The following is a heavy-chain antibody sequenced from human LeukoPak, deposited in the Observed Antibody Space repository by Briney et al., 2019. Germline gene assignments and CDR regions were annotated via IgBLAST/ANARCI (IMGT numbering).Heavy chain of an antibody. CDR1: GGSFSGYY. J-gene: IGHJ4*02. CDR3: ARAFLVRYPPEEYSFDY. D-gene: IGHD2/OR15-2a*01. Sequence: PSETLSLTCAVYGGSFSGYYWSWIRQPPGKGLEWIGYIYYSGSTNYNPSLKSRVTISVDTSKNQFSLKLSFVTAADTAVYYCARAFLVRYPPEEYSFDYWGQGALVTVSS. V-gene: IGHV4-59*01. CDR2: IYYSGST.